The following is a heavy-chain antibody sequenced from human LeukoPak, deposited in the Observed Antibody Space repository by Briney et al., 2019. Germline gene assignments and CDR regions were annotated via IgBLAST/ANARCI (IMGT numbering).Heavy chain of an antibody. CDR1: GFSFSSYE. J-gene: IGHJ4*02. D-gene: IGHD4-17*01. V-gene: IGHV3-23*01. Sequence: HPGGSLRLSCAASGFSFSSYEMNWVRQAPGKGLEWVSSIDGGGGDPWYANSAKGRFTVSRDNSGNTLYLQMTALRAEDTAVYYCAARRPHYGDYVYWGLGTLVTVSS. CDR3: AARRPHYGDYVY. CDR2: IDGGGGDP.